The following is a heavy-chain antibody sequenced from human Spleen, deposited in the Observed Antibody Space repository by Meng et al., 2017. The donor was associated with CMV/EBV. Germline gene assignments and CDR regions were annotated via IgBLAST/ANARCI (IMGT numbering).Heavy chain of an antibody. V-gene: IGHV4-59*12. J-gene: IGHJ4*02. Sequence: SETLSLTCAVSGGSFGSFYWSWIRQPPGKGLEWIGAIYYNGNTYYTPSLKSRVTISGDTSKNQVSLKLTSVTAADTAVYYCARDPLDWGQGTLVTVSS. CDR3: ARDPLD. CDR1: GGSFGSFY. CDR2: IYYNGNT.